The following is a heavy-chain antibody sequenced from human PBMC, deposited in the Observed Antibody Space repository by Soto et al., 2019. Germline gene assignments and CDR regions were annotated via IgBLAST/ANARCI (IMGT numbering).Heavy chain of an antibody. CDR2: SVANSGNR. J-gene: IGHJ4*02. V-gene: IGHV1-18*01. CDR3: ARVAGYGSGNRFFDN. Sequence: QVQLVQSGAEVTKPGASVKVSCKTSGYPFSTYGLSWVRQAPGQGLEWMGWSVANSGNRIYAQKFQGRVTMYTDRSTNTGYMELRSLTSDDPALYYCARVAGYGSGNRFFDNWGQGTLVTVS. D-gene: IGHD3-10*01. CDR1: GYPFSTYG.